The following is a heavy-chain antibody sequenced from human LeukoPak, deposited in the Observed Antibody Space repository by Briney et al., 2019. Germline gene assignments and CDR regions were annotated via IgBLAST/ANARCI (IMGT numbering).Heavy chain of an antibody. V-gene: IGHV4-34*01. J-gene: IGHJ5*02. CDR2: INHSGST. D-gene: IGHD3-3*01. Sequence: SETLSLTCAVYGGSFSGYYWSWIRQPPGKGLEWIGEINHSGSTNYNPSLKSRVTISVGTSKNQFSLKLSSVTAADTAVYYCAILSSRDWFDPWGQGTLVTVSS. CDR3: AILSSRDWFDP. CDR1: GGSFSGYY.